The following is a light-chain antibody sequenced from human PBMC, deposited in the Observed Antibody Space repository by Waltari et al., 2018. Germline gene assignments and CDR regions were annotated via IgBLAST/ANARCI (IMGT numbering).Light chain of an antibody. V-gene: IGKV4-1*01. Sequence: DIVMTQSPDSLAVSLGERATINCKSSQSVLCRTNNKNCLAWSQRKPGQPPKLRIYWASTRESGVPDRFSGSGSGTDFTLTISSMQAEDVAVYYCQQYDSTPTWTFGQGTKVEIK. CDR2: WAS. J-gene: IGKJ1*01. CDR1: QSVLCRTNNKNC. CDR3: QQYDSTPTWT.